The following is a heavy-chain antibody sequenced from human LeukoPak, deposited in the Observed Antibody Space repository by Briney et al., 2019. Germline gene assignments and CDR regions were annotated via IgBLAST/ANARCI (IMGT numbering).Heavy chain of an antibody. D-gene: IGHD3-22*01. V-gene: IGHV4-30-4*01. Sequence: SETLSLTCTVSGGSISSYYWSWIRQPPGKGLEWIGYIYYSGSTYYNPSLKSRVTISVDTSKNQFSLKLSSVTAADTAVYYCARASDDSSGYYYAHDYWGQGTLVTVSS. CDR2: IYYSGST. CDR3: ARASDDSSGYYYAHDY. CDR1: GGSISSYY. J-gene: IGHJ4*02.